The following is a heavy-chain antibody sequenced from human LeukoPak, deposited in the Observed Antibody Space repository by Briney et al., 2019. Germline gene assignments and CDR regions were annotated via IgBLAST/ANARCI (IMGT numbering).Heavy chain of an antibody. CDR3: QAVVGVFES. V-gene: IGHV3-30*02. CDR1: GFTFSSFG. CDR2: IRNDGSDK. Sequence: QPGGSLRLSCAASGFTFSSFGMHWVRQSPGKGLEWVAFIRNDGSDKYYANSVKGRFTISRDNSKNTVFLLMNSLRAEDTAVYYCQAVVGVFESWGQGTLLTVS. D-gene: IGHD3-3*01. J-gene: IGHJ4*02.